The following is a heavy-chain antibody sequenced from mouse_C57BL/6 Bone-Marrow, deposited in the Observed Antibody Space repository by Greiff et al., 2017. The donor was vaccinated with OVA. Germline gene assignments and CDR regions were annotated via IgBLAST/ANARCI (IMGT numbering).Heavy chain of an antibody. D-gene: IGHD1-1*01. CDR3: ARWGVTTVVDWYFDV. CDR1: GYSITSAY. V-gene: IGHV3-8*01. Sequence: EVQLQESGPGLAKPSQTLSLTCSVTGYSITSAYWNWIRKFPGNNLEYMGYISYSGSTYYNPSLKRRISITPDTSENQYYLEFNSVTSEETATYYVARWGVTTVVDWYFDVWGTGTTVTVSS. CDR2: ISYSGST. J-gene: IGHJ1*03.